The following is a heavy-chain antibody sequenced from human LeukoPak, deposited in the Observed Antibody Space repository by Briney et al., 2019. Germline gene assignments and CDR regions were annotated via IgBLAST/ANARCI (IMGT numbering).Heavy chain of an antibody. J-gene: IGHJ5*02. D-gene: IGHD5-18*01. Sequence: GGSLRLSCAASGFTYNKSGMSWVRQAPGKGLEWVSAISGSGGSTYYGDSVKGRFTISRDNSKNTLYLQMNSLRAEDTAVYYCAAVDVDTAFPWGQGTLVTVSS. CDR1: GFTYNKSG. CDR3: AAVDVDTAFP. V-gene: IGHV3-23*01. CDR2: ISGSGGST.